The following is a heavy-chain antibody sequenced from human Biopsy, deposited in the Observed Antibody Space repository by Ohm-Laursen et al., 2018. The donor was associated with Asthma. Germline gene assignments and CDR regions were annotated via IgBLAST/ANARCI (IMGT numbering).Heavy chain of an antibody. CDR1: PGSFSGFF. V-gene: IGHV4-34*09. CDR3: ARAQDYYDSRGYYRSFDY. CDR2: IYYSGST. D-gene: IGHD3-22*01. J-gene: IGHJ4*02. Sequence: TLSLTCDVYPGSFSGFFWTWIRQSPGKGLEWIGFIYYSGSTYYNLSLKSRVSISIDTSKNQFSLKLSSVTAADTAVYYCARAQDYYDSRGYYRSFDYWGQGTLVTVSS.